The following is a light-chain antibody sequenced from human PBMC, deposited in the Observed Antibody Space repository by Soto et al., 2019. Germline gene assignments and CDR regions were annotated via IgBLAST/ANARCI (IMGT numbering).Light chain of an antibody. Sequence: DIQMTQSPSSVSASVGDSVTITCRASQDISNSLGWYQQKPGKAPNLLIYAASSLQGGVPSRFSGSGSGTDFILTISSLQPEDSGTYYCQEANSFPPTFGGGTKVEIK. V-gene: IGKV1-12*01. CDR2: AAS. CDR1: QDISNS. J-gene: IGKJ4*01. CDR3: QEANSFPPT.